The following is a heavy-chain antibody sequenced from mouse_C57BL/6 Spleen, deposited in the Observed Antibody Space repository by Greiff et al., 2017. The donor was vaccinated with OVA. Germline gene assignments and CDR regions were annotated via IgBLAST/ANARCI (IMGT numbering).Heavy chain of an antibody. D-gene: IGHD1-1*01. Sequence: VHVKQSVAELVRPGASVKLSCTASGFNIKNTYMHWVKQRPEQGLEWIGRIDPANGNTKYAPKFQGKATITADTSSNTAYLQLSSLTSEDTAIYYCASERITTVVARDAMDYWGQGTSVTVSS. CDR2: IDPANGNT. CDR1: GFNIKNTY. CDR3: ASERITTVVARDAMDY. J-gene: IGHJ4*01. V-gene: IGHV14-3*01.